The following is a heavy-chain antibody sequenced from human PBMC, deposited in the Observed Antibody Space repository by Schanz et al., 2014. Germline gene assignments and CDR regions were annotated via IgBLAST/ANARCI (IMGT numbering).Heavy chain of an antibody. CDR1: GGSFSGYY. V-gene: IGHV4-34*01. CDR2: ISHSGDT. D-gene: IGHD4-17*01. CDR3: ARDRGHGDLRGDI. Sequence: QVQLRQWGAGLLRPSETLSLTCAVYGGSFSGYYWTWIRQPPGKRLEWIGEISHSGDTNFNPSLKRRVTISVDTSKSQCSLRMNALTAADTAVYYCARDRGHGDLRGDIWGQGTMVTVSS. J-gene: IGHJ3*02.